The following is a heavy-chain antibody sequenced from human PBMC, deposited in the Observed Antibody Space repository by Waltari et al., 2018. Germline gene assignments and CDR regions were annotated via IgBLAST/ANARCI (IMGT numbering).Heavy chain of an antibody. J-gene: IGHJ4*02. CDR1: GCPFSSYA. CDR2: IIPIFGTA. D-gene: IGHD4-17*01. CDR3: ARDPDYGDHGDDY. V-gene: IGHV1-69*06. Sequence: QVQLVQSGAEVKKSGSSVTVSCKASGCPFSSYAISWVRQAPGQGLEWMGRIIPIFGTANYAQKFQGRVTITADKSTSTAYMELSSLRSEDTAVYYCARDPDYGDHGDDYWGQGTLVTVSS.